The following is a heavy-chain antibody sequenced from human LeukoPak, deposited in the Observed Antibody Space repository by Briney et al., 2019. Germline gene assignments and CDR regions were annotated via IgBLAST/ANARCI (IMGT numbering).Heavy chain of an antibody. CDR2: INSDSGTI. CDR1: GFPFSSYD. V-gene: IGHV3-48*02. CDR3: ARDLYNSGGDY. Sequence: GGSLRLSCAASGFPFSSYDMNWVRQAPGKGLEWLSYINSDSGTIYYADSVKGRFTISRDNAKNSLYLQTNSLRDEDTAVYYCARDLYNSGGDYWGQGTLVTVSS. D-gene: IGHD6-19*01. J-gene: IGHJ4*02.